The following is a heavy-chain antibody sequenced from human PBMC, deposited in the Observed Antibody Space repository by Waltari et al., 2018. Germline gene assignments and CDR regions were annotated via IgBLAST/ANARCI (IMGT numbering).Heavy chain of an antibody. D-gene: IGHD3-10*01. CDR1: GYTFTTYA. CDR3: ARDSYSYASGSYRGAYFFDY. V-gene: IGHV1-3*01. CDR2: INAGNGNT. J-gene: IGHJ4*02. Sequence: QVQLVQSGAEVKKPGASVKVSCKASGYTFTTYAMHWVRQAPGQRLEWMGWINAGNGNTKYSQKFQGRVTITRDTSANIAYMELRSLRSEDTAVYFCARDSYSYASGSYRGAYFFDYWCEGNRV.